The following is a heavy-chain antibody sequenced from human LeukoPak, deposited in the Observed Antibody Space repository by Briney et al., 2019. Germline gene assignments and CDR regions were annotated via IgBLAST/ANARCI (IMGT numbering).Heavy chain of an antibody. J-gene: IGHJ6*02. CDR1: GFTFISYW. D-gene: IGHD3-16*01. CDR2: IKEDGSEK. V-gene: IGHV3-7*01. CDR3: ARDRIRVQLGLGGMDV. Sequence: GGTLCLSCAASGFTFISYWMTWVRQAPGTGLEWVANIKEDGSEKFYVDSVKGRFTISRDNANNSVYLQMNNLRAEDTAVYYCARDRIRVQLGLGGMDVWSQGTTVTVSS.